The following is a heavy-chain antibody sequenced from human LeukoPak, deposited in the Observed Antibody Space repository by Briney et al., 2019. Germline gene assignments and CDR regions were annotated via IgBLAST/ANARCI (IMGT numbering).Heavy chain of an antibody. J-gene: IGHJ4*02. CDR1: GFSISSGYY. D-gene: IGHD2-2*01. CDR3: AREGSTSCFDY. CDR2: IYHSGST. Sequence: SETLSLTFTVSGFSISSGYYWGWIRQPPGKGLEWIGSIYHSGSTYYNPSLKSRVTISVDTSKNQFSLKLSSVTAADTAVYYCAREGSTSCFDYWGQGTLVTVSS. V-gene: IGHV4-38-2*02.